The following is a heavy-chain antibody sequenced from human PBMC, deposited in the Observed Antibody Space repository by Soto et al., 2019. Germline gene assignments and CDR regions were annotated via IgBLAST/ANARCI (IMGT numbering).Heavy chain of an antibody. D-gene: IGHD5-12*01. V-gene: IGHV4-39*01. J-gene: IGHJ3*01. CDR1: GGSIRRSSYY. Sequence: SETLSLTCTVSGGSIRRSSYYWGWIRQPPGKGLEWIGSIYYSGSTYYNPSLKSRVTISVDTSKNQFSLQLNSVTPEDTAVYYCARVPNPFRLKIGYEDAFDFWGQGTMVTVSS. CDR2: IYYSGST. CDR3: ARVPNPFRLKIGYEDAFDF.